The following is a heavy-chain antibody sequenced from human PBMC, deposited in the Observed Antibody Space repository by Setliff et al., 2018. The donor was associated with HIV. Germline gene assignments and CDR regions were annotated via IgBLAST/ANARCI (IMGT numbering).Heavy chain of an antibody. CDR2: ISSSGSTI. CDR1: GFTFSDYD. J-gene: IGHJ6*03. CDR3: ARTVRRADYYYYMDV. Sequence: PGGSLRLSCAASGFTFSDYDMNWIRQAPGKGLEWVSYISSSGSTIFYADSVRGRLTISRDNAKNSLYLQMNSLRAEETAVYYCARTVRRADYYYYMDVWGKGTKVTVSS. D-gene: IGHD6-19*01. V-gene: IGHV3-11*04.